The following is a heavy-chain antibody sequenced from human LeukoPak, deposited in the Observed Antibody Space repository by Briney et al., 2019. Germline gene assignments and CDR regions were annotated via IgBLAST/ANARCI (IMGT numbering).Heavy chain of an antibody. CDR3: AKDPGADFWSGYYDY. V-gene: IGHV3-23*01. D-gene: IGHD3-3*01. CDR1: GFTFSSYA. J-gene: IGHJ4*02. Sequence: GGSLRRSCAASGFTFSSYAMSWVRQAPGKGLEWVSAISGSGGSTYYADSVKGRFTISRDNSKNTLYLQMNSLRAEDTAVYYCAKDPGADFWSGYYDYWGQGTLVTVSS. CDR2: ISGSGGST.